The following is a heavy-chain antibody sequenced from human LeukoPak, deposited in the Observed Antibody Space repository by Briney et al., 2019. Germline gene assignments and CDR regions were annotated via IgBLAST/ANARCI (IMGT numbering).Heavy chain of an antibody. CDR3: AKDSNVVVPAAMDY. CDR1: GFTFSSYG. J-gene: IGHJ4*02. V-gene: IGHV3-30*02. Sequence: GGSLRLSCAASGFTFSSYGMHWVRQAPGKGLEWVAFIRYDGSNKYYADSAKGRFTISRDNSKNTLYLQMNSLRAEDTAVYYCAKDSNVVVPAAMDYWGQGTLVTVSS. CDR2: IRYDGSNK. D-gene: IGHD2-2*01.